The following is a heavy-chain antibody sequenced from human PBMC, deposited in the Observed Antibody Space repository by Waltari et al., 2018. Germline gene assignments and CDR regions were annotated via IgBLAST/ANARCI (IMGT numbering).Heavy chain of an antibody. D-gene: IGHD3-22*01. Sequence: QVQLQESGPGLVKPSETLSLTCTVSGGSISSYYWSWIRQPAGKGLEWIGRIYTSGSTNYNPSLKSRVTMSVDTSKNQFSLKLSSVTAADTAVYYCTRETGAGSSYRGWFDPWGQGTLVTVSS. J-gene: IGHJ5*02. CDR1: GGSISSYY. CDR3: TRETGAGSSYRGWFDP. CDR2: IYTSGST. V-gene: IGHV4-4*07.